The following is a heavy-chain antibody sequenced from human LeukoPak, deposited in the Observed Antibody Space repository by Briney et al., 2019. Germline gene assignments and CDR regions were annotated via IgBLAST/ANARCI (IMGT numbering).Heavy chain of an antibody. CDR1: GGSISSGGYY. CDR3: ARERSGYSSPYYYYGMDV. Sequence: PSETLSLTCTVSGGSISSGGYYWSWIRQHPGKGLEWIGYIYYSGSTYYNPSLKSRVTISVDTSKNQFSLKLSSVTAADTAVYYCARERSGYSSPYYYYGMDVWGQGTTVTVSS. V-gene: IGHV4-31*03. J-gene: IGHJ6*02. CDR2: IYYSGST. D-gene: IGHD5-18*01.